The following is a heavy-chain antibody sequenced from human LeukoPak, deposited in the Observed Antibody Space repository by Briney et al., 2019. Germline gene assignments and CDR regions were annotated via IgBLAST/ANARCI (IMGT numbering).Heavy chain of an antibody. CDR3: ARHTYYYDSSGYLYPRAFDI. CDR1: GGSISSSSYY. J-gene: IGHJ3*02. Sequence: SETLSLTCTVSGGSISSSSYYWGWIRQPPGKGLEWIGRIYYSGSTYYNPSLKGRVTISVDTSKNQFSLKLSSVTAADTAVYYCARHTYYYDSSGYLYPRAFDIWGQGTMVTVSS. D-gene: IGHD3-22*01. CDR2: IYYSGST. V-gene: IGHV4-39*01.